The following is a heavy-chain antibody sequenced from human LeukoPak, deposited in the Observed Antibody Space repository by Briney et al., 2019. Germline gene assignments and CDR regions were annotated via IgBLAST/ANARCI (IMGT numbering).Heavy chain of an antibody. V-gene: IGHV1-18*01. Sequence: ASVKVSCKASGYTLTSYGISWVRQAPGQGLEWMGWISAYNGNTNYAQKLQGRVTMTTDTSTSTAYMELRSLRSDDTAVYYCAILVDDSSGRPFDYWGQGTLVTVSS. CDR1: GYTLTSYG. J-gene: IGHJ4*02. CDR3: AILVDDSSGRPFDY. CDR2: ISAYNGNT. D-gene: IGHD3-22*01.